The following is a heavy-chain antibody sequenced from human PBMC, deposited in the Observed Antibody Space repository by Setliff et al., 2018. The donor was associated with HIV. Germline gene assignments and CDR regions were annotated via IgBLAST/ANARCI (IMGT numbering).Heavy chain of an antibody. CDR2: INPDGSTT. CDR1: GFTFSDYW. J-gene: IGHJ4*02. Sequence: GGSLRLSCAASGFTFSDYWMHWVRQVPGKGLVYVSRINPDGSTTTYADSVEGRLTISRDNAKNTVYLQMNSLRVEDTALYYCARGVPGICSGGTCYLEYWGQGALVTVSS. V-gene: IGHV3-74*01. CDR3: ARGVPGICSGGTCYLEY. D-gene: IGHD2-15*01.